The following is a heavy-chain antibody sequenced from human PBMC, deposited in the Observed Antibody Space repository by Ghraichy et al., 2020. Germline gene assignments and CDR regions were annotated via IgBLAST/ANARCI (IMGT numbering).Heavy chain of an antibody. CDR3: AKMAVGGRWYFDL. Sequence: GGSLRLSCAASGFSFSSHGMSWVRQAPGKGLEWVSSISSSGGSTFYTNSVKGRLTISRDNSKNTLYLQMNSLRAEDTALYYCAKMAVGGRWYFDLWGRGTLVTLSS. J-gene: IGHJ2*01. D-gene: IGHD2-15*01. CDR1: GFSFSSHG. CDR2: ISSSGGST. V-gene: IGHV3-23*01.